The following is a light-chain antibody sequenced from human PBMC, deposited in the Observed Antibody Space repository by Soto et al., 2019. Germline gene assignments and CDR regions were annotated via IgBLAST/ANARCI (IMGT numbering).Light chain of an antibody. J-gene: IGKJ1*01. CDR3: QQYAGSTRT. Sequence: IASAQSPATPAPPTVGSPPLHFRASQSVNIYLAWYQQKPGQAHRLLIYDASNRATGIPDRFSGSGSGTDFTLTISRLEPEDLAVYYCQQYAGSTRTLGQGTKVEIK. V-gene: IGKV3-11*01. CDR1: QSVNIY. CDR2: DAS.